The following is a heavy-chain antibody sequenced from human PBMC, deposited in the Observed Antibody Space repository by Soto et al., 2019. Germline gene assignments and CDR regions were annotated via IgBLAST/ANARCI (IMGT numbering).Heavy chain of an antibody. J-gene: IGHJ3*02. CDR2: ISGSGGST. D-gene: IGHD2-15*01. CDR3: AKVSGDIVVVVAATGAFDI. V-gene: IGHV3-23*01. Sequence: GGSLRLSCAASGFTFSSYAMSWVRHAPGQGLEWVSAISGSGGSTYYADSVKGRFTISRVNSKNTLYLQMNSLRAEDTAVYYCAKVSGDIVVVVAATGAFDIWGQGTMVTVSS. CDR1: GFTFSSYA.